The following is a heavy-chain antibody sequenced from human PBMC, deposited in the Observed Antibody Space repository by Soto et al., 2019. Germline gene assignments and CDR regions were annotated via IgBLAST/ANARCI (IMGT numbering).Heavy chain of an antibody. CDR1: GGTFSSYT. D-gene: IGHD6-19*01. Sequence: GASVKVSCKASGGTFSSYTISWVRQAPGQGLEWMGRIIPILGIANYAQKFQGRVTITADKSTSTAYMELSSLRSEDTAVYYCAIEYSSGWYDYWGQGTLVTVSS. CDR3: AIEYSSGWYDY. V-gene: IGHV1-69*02. CDR2: IIPILGIA. J-gene: IGHJ4*02.